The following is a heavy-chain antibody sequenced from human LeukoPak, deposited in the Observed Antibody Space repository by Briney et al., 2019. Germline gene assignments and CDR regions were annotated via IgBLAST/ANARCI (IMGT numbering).Heavy chain of an antibody. CDR3: ARDSYSYDSSGYYYYFDY. D-gene: IGHD3-22*01. CDR1: GYTFSSYS. J-gene: IGHJ4*02. V-gene: IGHV3-21*01. CDR2: ISSSSSYI. Sequence: GGSPRLSCAASGYTFSSYSMNWVLQAPGKGLEWVSSISSSSSYIYYADSVKGRFTLSRDNAKNSLYLQMNSLRAEDTAVYYPARDSYSYDSSGYYYYFDYWGQGALVTVSS.